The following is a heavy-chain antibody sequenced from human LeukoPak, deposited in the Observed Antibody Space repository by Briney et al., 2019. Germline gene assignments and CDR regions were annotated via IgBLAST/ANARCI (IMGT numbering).Heavy chain of an antibody. CDR3: AIDHRTYGRDV. J-gene: IGHJ6*02. V-gene: IGHV3-64*01. Sequence: GGSLRLSCAASGFTFSSYAIHWVRQAPGKGLEYVSVISSNGDSTYYANSVKGRFTISRDNSKNTLYLQTGSLRAEDMAVYYCAIDHRTYGRDVWGQGTTVTVSS. CDR1: GFTFSSYA. CDR2: ISSNGDST. D-gene: IGHD3-16*02.